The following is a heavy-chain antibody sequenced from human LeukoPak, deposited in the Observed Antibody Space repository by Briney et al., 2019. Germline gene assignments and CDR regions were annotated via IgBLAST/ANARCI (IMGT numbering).Heavy chain of an antibody. Sequence: GGTLRLSCAASGFTFSNYAMHGVRQAPGKGLEWGAVISYDGSDKTYADSVKGRFTISRDNSKTTLYLQMNSLRSEDTAVYYCAREDDYYYDSSGSYFDYWGQGTQVTVSS. CDR2: ISYDGSDK. D-gene: IGHD3-22*01. CDR1: GFTFSNYA. CDR3: AREDDYYYDSSGSYFDY. V-gene: IGHV3-30*04. J-gene: IGHJ4*02.